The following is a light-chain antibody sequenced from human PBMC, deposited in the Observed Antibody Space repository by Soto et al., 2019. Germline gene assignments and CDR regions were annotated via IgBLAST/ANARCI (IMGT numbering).Light chain of an antibody. J-gene: IGKJ1*01. CDR3: QQYNSFTWT. CDR2: QAS. Sequence: DIQMTQSPSTLSASVGDRVTITCRASQSISSWLAWYQQKPGKAPKLLIYQASSLETGVPSRFSGSESGTEFALNMSSLRPDGFAIHCWQQYNSFTWTFGQGTEVEIK. V-gene: IGKV1-5*03. CDR1: QSISSW.